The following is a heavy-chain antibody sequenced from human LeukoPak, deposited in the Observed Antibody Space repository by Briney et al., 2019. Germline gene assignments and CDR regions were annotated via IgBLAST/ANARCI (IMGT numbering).Heavy chain of an antibody. V-gene: IGHV3-74*01. CDR2: INPDGSSA. D-gene: IGHD4-11*01. CDR1: GFTLSDYW. CDR3: ARFKVTVTSIP. Sequence: SGGSLRLSCAASGFTLSDYWMHWVRQAPGKGLVWVSRINPDGSSASYADSVKGRFTISRDNAKNTLYLQMNSLRAEDTAVYYCARFKVTVTSIPWGQGTLVTVSS. J-gene: IGHJ5*02.